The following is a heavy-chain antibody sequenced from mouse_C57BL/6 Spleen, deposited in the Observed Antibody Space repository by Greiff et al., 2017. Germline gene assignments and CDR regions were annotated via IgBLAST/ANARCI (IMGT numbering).Heavy chain of an antibody. V-gene: IGHV5-17*01. CDR2: ISSGSSTI. CDR3: ALDGTGAMDY. J-gene: IGHJ4*01. CDR1: GFTFSDYG. D-gene: IGHD2-3*01. Sequence: EVQRVESGGGLVKPGGSLKLSCAASGFTFSDYGMHWVRQAPEKGLEWVAYISSGSSTIYYADTVKGRFTIARDNAKNTLFLQMTSLRSEDTAMYYCALDGTGAMDYWGQGTSVTVSS.